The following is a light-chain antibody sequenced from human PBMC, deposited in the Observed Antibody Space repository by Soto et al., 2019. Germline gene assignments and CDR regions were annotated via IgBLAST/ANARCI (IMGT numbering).Light chain of an antibody. J-gene: IGKJ1*01. CDR1: QSVGRN. V-gene: IGKV3-15*01. Sequence: EMEMTQSPATLSVSPGERATLSCRASQSVGRNLAWYQQKPGQAPRLIIYGAFIRATGIPARFSGSGSGTEFTLTISSMQSEDFAVYYCQQYTNWPTSCTFGQGTKVEIK. CDR3: QQYTNWPTSCT. CDR2: GAF.